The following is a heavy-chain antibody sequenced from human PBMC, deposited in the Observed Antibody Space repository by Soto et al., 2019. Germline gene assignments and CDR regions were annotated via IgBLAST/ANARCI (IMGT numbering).Heavy chain of an antibody. J-gene: IGHJ5*02. CDR3: ARSTQIAAAAGGNWFDP. CDR1: GGSISSSNW. CDR2: IYHSGST. D-gene: IGHD6-13*01. Sequence: KASETLSLTCAVSGGSISSSNWWSWVRQPPGKGLEWIGEIYHSGSTNYNPSLKSRVTISVDKSKNQFSLKLSSVTATDTAVYYCARSTQIAAAAGGNWFDPWGQGTLVTVSS. V-gene: IGHV4-4*02.